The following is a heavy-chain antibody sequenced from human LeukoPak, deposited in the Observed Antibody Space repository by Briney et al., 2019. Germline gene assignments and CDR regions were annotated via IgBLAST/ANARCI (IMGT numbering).Heavy chain of an antibody. V-gene: IGHV1-69*06. CDR2: IIPIFGTA. CDR3: ASLPGPPLLDAFDI. Sequence: SVKVSCKASGGTFSSYAISWVRQAPGQGLEWMGGIIPIFGTANYAQKFQGRVTITADKSTSTAYMEPSSLRSEDTAVYYCASLPGPPLLDAFDIWGQGTMVTVSS. D-gene: IGHD2-15*01. CDR1: GGTFSSYA. J-gene: IGHJ3*02.